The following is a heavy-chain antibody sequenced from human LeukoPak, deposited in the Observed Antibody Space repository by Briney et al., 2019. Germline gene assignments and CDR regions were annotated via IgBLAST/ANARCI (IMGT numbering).Heavy chain of an antibody. CDR1: GGSISSYY. CDR2: IYYSGST. Sequence: SETLSLTCTVSGGSISSYYWSWIRQPPGKGPEWIGYIYYSGSTNYNPSLKSRVTISVDTSKNQFSLKLSSVTAADTAVYYCARGDEYYDFWSGSDAFDIWGQGTMVTVSS. CDR3: ARGDEYYDFWSGSDAFDI. J-gene: IGHJ3*02. V-gene: IGHV4-59*01. D-gene: IGHD3-3*01.